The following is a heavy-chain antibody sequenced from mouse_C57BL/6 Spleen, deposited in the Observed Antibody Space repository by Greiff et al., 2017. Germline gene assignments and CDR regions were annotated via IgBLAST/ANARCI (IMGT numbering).Heavy chain of an antibody. Sequence: EVQPQQSGPELVKPGASVKISCKASGYTFTDYYMNWVKQSHGKSLEWIGDINPNNGGTSYNQKFKGKATLTVDKSSSTAYMELRSLTSEDSAVYYCASTAMDYWGQGTSVTVSS. J-gene: IGHJ4*01. CDR2: INPNNGGT. V-gene: IGHV1-26*01. CDR3: ASTAMDY. CDR1: GYTFTDYY.